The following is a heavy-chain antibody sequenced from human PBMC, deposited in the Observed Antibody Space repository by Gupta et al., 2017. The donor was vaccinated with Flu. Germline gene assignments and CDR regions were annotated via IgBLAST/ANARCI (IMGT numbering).Heavy chain of an antibody. Sequence: EEQLVDSGGGLVQPGGSLRLSCAASGFTVSANYISWVRQAPGKGLEWVSLINSGGGTSYAGSVKGRFTISRENSKNTVFLQMNNLGPEDTSMYYCARGPNLYTWGQGTIVTVSS. D-gene: IGHD3-16*02. V-gene: IGHV3-53*04. CDR2: INSGGGT. J-gene: IGHJ3*01. CDR3: ARGPNLYT. CDR1: GFTVSANY.